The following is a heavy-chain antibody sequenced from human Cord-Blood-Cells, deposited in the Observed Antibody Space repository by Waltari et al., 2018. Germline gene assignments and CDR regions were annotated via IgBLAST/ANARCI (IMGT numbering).Heavy chain of an antibody. CDR1: GFTFRRYA. J-gene: IGHJ4*02. CDR3: AREDY. CDR2: ISYDGSNK. V-gene: IGHV3-30-3*01. Sequence: QVQLVESGGGVVQPGRSLRLSCAASGFTFRRYAMHWVRQAPGKGLEWVAVISYDGSNKYYADSVKGRFTISRDNSKNTLYLQMNSLRAEDTAVYDCAREDYWGQGTLVTVSS.